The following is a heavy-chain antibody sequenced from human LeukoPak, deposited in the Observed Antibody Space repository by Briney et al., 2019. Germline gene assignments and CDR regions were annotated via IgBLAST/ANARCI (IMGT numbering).Heavy chain of an antibody. Sequence: SETLSLTCTVSGGSITNNYWAWIRQPPGKGLEWIGYTHDSGNSNYNPSLRSRVTISIDTSKNQFSLKLTSVTAADTAVYYCAREEGSPGVDYYFDYWGQGTLVTVSS. V-gene: IGHV4-59*13. CDR1: GGSITNNY. CDR2: THDSGNS. J-gene: IGHJ4*02. CDR3: AREEGSPGVDYYFDY. D-gene: IGHD2-15*01.